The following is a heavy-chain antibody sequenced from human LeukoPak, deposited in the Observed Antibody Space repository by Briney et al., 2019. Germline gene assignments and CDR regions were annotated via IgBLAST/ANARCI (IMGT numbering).Heavy chain of an antibody. V-gene: IGHV1-2*02. CDR3: ASAPAGYYDSSGYLDY. CDR2: INPNSGGT. D-gene: IGHD3-22*01. Sequence: ASVKVSCKAPGYIFTGYYMHWVRQAPGQGLEWMGWINPNSGGTNYAQKFQGRVTMTRDTSISTAYMELSRLRSDDTAVYYCASAPAGYYDSSGYLDYWGQGTLVTVSS. J-gene: IGHJ4*02. CDR1: GYIFTGYY.